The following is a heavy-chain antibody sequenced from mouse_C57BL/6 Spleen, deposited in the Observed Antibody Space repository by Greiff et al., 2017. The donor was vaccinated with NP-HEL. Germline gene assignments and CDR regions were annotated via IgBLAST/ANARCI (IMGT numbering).Heavy chain of an antibody. Sequence: QVQLQQSGPELVKPGASVKISCKASGYAFSSSWMNWVKQRPGQGLEWIGRIYPGDGDTNYNGKFKGKATLTADKSSSTAYMQLSSLTSEDSAVYFCAKDHGGVYFDYGGKGTTLTVSS. CDR2: IYPGDGDT. CDR1: GYAFSSSW. V-gene: IGHV1-82*01. CDR3: AKDHGGVYFDY. J-gene: IGHJ2*01.